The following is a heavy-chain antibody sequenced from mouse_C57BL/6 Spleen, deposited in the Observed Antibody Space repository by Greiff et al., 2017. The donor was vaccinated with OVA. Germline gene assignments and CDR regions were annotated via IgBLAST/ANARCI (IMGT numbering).Heavy chain of an antibody. CDR1: GYAFSSSW. CDR3: ARVLYYAMDY. Sequence: VQLVESGPELVKPGASVKISCKASGYAFSSSWMNWVKQRPGKGLEWIGRIYPGDGDTNYNGKFKGKATLTADKSSSTAYMQLSSLTSEDSAVYFCARVLYYAMDYWGQGTSVTVSS. D-gene: IGHD1-1*01. V-gene: IGHV1-82*01. CDR2: IYPGDGDT. J-gene: IGHJ4*01.